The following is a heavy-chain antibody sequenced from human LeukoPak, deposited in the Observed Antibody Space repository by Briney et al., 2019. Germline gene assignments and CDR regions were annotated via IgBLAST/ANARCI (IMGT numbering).Heavy chain of an antibody. CDR2: INPNTGGT. V-gene: IGHV1-2*02. CDR3: ARQRVAAASPNWFDP. Sequence: ASVKVSCKASGYIFTGSYMHWVRQAPGQGLEWMGWINPNTGGTNYAQQFQGRVTMTRDTSISTAYMELSRLKSDDTAVYYCARQRVAAASPNWFDPWGQGTLVTVSS. CDR1: GYIFTGSY. D-gene: IGHD6-13*01. J-gene: IGHJ5*02.